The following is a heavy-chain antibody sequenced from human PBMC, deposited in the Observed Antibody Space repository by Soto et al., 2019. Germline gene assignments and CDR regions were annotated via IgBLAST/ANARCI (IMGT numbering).Heavy chain of an antibody. CDR1: GDSTTSGPYT. CDR3: ARSRPARYFYYYGLDV. J-gene: IGHJ6*02. V-gene: IGHV4-31*03. Sequence: QVLLQQSGPGLVRPSQTLSLTCNVSGDSTTSGPYTWSWIRQRPGQGLEPIGYISHSGTTDYNPSLKSRVTISLDTSKNLFSLSVTSVTAADTAVYYCARSRPARYFYYYGLDVWGQGTTVTVSS. D-gene: IGHD6-6*01. CDR2: ISHSGTT.